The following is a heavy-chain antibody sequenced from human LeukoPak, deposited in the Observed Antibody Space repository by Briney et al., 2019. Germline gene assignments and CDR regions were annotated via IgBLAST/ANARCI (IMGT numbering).Heavy chain of an antibody. V-gene: IGHV3-11*04. CDR3: TRYCSSTSCYTPSDVYDI. CDR2: ISSSGYTI. D-gene: IGHD2-2*02. J-gene: IGHJ3*02. Sequence: GGSLRLSCAASGFTFSDYYMSWIRQAPGKGLEWLSYISSSGYTIYYADSVKGRFTISRDNANNSLYLQMNSLRAEDTAVYYCTRYCSSTSCYTPSDVYDIWGQGTMVTVSS. CDR1: GFTFSDYY.